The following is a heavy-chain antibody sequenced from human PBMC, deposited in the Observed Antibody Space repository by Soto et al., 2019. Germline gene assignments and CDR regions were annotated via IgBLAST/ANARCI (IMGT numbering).Heavy chain of an antibody. J-gene: IGHJ4*02. Sequence: GGSLRLSCSASGFTFSSFAMSWVRQAPGKGLEWVSAISGSGGSTYYADSVKGRFTISRDNSKNTLYLQMHSLRAEDTAVYYCAKDGFTAMVYFDYWGQGTLVTVSS. CDR2: ISGSGGST. CDR1: GFTFSSFA. V-gene: IGHV3-23*01. D-gene: IGHD5-18*01. CDR3: AKDGFTAMVYFDY.